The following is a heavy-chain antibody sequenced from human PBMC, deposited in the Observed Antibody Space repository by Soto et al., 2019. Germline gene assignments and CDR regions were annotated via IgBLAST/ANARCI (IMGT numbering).Heavy chain of an antibody. Sequence: SETLSLTCTVSGGSISSYYWSWIRQPPGKGLEWIGYIYYSGSTNYNPSLKSRVTISVDTSKNQFSLKLSSVTAEDTAVYYCARGLHYDSISLDEYWGQGTLVTVSS. J-gene: IGHJ4*02. CDR2: IYYSGST. CDR3: ARGLHYDSISLDEY. CDR1: GGSISSYY. V-gene: IGHV4-59*01. D-gene: IGHD3-22*01.